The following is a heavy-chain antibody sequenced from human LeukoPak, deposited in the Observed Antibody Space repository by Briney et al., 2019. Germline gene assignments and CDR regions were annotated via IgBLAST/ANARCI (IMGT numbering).Heavy chain of an antibody. CDR2: ISSRRFT. CDR1: WFIFSNYN. V-gene: IGHV3-69-1*01. D-gene: IGHD4-17*01. CDR3: ARDHDYAEYMDV. J-gene: IGHJ6*03. Sequence: PGGSLRLSCSPSWFIFSNYNMTWVRQATGKGLEWVSSISSRRFTYYAESVMGPFTVSRDNAKNSLFLQMNSLSAEDTAVYYCARDHDYAEYMDVWGKGTTVTVSS.